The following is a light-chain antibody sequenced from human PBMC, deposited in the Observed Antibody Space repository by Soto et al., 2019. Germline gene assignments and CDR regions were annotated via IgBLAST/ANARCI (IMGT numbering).Light chain of an antibody. CDR1: SSDVGGYNY. J-gene: IGLJ3*02. V-gene: IGLV2-14*01. CDR2: EVS. CDR3: SSYTSSRTLWV. Sequence: QSALTQPASVSGSPGQSITISCTGTSSDVGGYNYVSWYQQHPGKAPKLMIYEVSNRPSGVSNRFSGSKSGTTASLTISGLQAEDEADYYCSSYTSSRTLWVFGGGTKLTVL.